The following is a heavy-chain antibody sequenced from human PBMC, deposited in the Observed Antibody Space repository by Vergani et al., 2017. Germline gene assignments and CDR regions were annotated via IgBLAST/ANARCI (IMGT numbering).Heavy chain of an antibody. CDR1: GGSISSYY. CDR2: IYYSGST. J-gene: IGHJ3*02. Sequence: QVQLQESGPGLVKPSETLSLTCTVSGGSISSYYWSWIRQPPGKGLEWIGYIYYSGSTNYNPSLKSRVTISVDTSKNQCSLKLSSVTAADTAVYYCAGDRGSGSYYTLDAFDIWGQGTMVTVSS. CDR3: AGDRGSGSYYTLDAFDI. D-gene: IGHD3-10*01. V-gene: IGHV4-59*01.